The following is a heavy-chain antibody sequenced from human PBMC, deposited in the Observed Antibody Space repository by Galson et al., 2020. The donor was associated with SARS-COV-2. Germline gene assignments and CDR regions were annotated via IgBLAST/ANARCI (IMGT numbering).Heavy chain of an antibody. CDR3: ARSRGQGDHYNSNWFDL. D-gene: IGHD3-10*01. J-gene: IGHJ5*02. Sequence: GSLRLSCAASGFIFSDYYMAWIRQAPGKGLEWLSHMSGTTYYTKYADSVNGRFTISRDNTKKSLYLQMNSLRAEDTAVYYCARSRGQGDHYNSNWFDLWGQGTLVTVSS. V-gene: IGHV3-11*06. CDR1: GFIFSDYY. CDR2: MSGTTYYT.